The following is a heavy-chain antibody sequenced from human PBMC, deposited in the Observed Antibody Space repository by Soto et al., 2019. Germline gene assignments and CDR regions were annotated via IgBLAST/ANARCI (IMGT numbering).Heavy chain of an antibody. CDR3: ARESADIVATFFDY. Sequence: SETLSLTCAVYGGSFSGYYWSWIRQPPGKGLEWIGEINHSGSTNYNPSLKSRVTISVDTSKNQFSLKLSSVTAADTAVYYCARESADIVATFFDYRGQGTLVTVSS. J-gene: IGHJ4*02. V-gene: IGHV4-34*01. D-gene: IGHD5-12*01. CDR1: GGSFSGYY. CDR2: INHSGST.